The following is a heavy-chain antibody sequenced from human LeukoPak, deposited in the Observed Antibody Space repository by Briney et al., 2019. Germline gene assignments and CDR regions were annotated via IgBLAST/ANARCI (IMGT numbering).Heavy chain of an antibody. V-gene: IGHV4-34*01. J-gene: IGHJ4*02. CDR1: GGSFSGYY. D-gene: IGHD3-22*01. CDR3: ATLGEYYDSSGYYYN. Sequence: SETLSLTCAVYGGSFSGYYWSWIRQPPGKGLEWIGEINHSGSTYFNPSLKSRVTISVDSSKNQFSLKLTSVTAADTAVYYCATLGEYYDSSGYYYNWGQGTLVTVSS. CDR2: INHSGST.